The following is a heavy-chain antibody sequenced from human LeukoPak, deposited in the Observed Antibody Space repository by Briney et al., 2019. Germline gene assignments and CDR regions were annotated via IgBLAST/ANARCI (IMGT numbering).Heavy chain of an antibody. CDR2: INHSGST. CDR3: AKAQAPPGKVGLGHYYMDV. CDR1: VGSFSGYY. V-gene: IGHV4-34*01. J-gene: IGHJ6*03. Sequence: SETLSLICAVYVGSFSGYYWSWIRQPPGKGLEWIGEINHSGSTNYNSSLKSRVTISVDTSKNQFSLKLSSVTAADTAVYYCAKAQAPPGKVGLGHYYMDVWGKGTTVTVSS. D-gene: IGHD6-13*01.